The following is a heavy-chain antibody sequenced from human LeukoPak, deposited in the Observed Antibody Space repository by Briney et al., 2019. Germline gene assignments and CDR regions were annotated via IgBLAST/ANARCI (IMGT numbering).Heavy chain of an antibody. D-gene: IGHD3-22*01. CDR1: GYTFTSYG. V-gene: IGHV1-18*01. Sequence: GASVKVSCKASGYTFTSYGISWERQAPGQGLEWMGWISAYNGNTNYAQKLQGRVTMTTDTSTSTAYMELRSLRSDDTAVYYCARYLKTYYYDSSGYYYWGQGTLVTVSS. J-gene: IGHJ4*02. CDR2: ISAYNGNT. CDR3: ARYLKTYYYDSSGYYY.